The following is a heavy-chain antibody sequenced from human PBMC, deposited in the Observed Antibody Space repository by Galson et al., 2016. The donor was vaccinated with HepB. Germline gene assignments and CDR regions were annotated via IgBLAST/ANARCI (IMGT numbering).Heavy chain of an antibody. D-gene: IGHD3-22*01. CDR1: GGSLSSYA. CDR3: ARTHYYDSSGSPNGLDP. CDR2: IIPLFGTA. J-gene: IGHJ5*02. Sequence: SVKVSCKASGGSLSSYAISWVRQAPGQGLEWLGGIIPLFGTANYAQKFQGRVTITADKSTSTAYLELSSLRSEDTAVFYCARTHYYDSSGSPNGLDPWGQGTLVTVSS. V-gene: IGHV1-69*06.